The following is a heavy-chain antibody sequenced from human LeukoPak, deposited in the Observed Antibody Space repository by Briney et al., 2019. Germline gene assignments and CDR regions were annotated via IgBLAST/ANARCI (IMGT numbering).Heavy chain of an antibody. D-gene: IGHD6-13*01. J-gene: IGHJ6*03. CDR3: ARWERIAPAGSYYYYYMDV. CDR2: INPNSGGT. CDR1: GYTFTSYG. V-gene: IGHV1-2*02. Sequence: GASVKVSCKASGYTFTSYGISWVRQAPGQGLEWMGWINPNSGGTNYAQKFQARVTMTRDTSISTAYMELSSLRSDDTAMYYCARWERIAPAGSYYYYYMDVWGKGTTVTVSS.